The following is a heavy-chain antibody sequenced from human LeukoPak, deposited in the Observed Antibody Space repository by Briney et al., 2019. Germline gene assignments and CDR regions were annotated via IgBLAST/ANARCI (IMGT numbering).Heavy chain of an antibody. CDR1: GYTFTSYG. Sequence: ASVKVSCKASGYTFTSYGISWVRQAPGQGLEWMGWISAYNGNTNYAQKLQGRVTMTRNTSINTAYMELSSLGSDDTAVYYCARGHRDSMIVVAYLLDWWYFDLWGRGTLVTVSS. J-gene: IGHJ2*01. V-gene: IGHV1-18*01. D-gene: IGHD3-22*01. CDR2: ISAYNGNT. CDR3: ARGHRDSMIVVAYLLDWWYFDL.